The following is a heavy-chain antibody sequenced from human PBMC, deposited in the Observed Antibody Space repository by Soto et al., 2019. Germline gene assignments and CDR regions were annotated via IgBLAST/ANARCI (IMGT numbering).Heavy chain of an antibody. V-gene: IGHV3-30*18. D-gene: IGHD6-13*01. CDR2: ISYDGSNK. J-gene: IGHJ6*02. CDR3: AKSSSWYNSCGGMDV. Sequence: QVQLVESGGGVVQPGRSLRLSCAASGFTFSSYGMHWVRQAPGKGLEWVAVISYDGSNKYYADSVKGRFTISRDNSKNPLYRRMNSLRAEETGVYYCAKSSSWYNSCGGMDVWGQGTTVNVSS. CDR1: GFTFSSYG.